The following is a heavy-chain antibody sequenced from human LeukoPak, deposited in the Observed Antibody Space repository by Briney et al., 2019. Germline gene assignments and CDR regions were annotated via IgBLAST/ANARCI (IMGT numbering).Heavy chain of an antibody. CDR3: ARSYGSGSYYNPGDV. CDR2: ISAYNGNT. CDR1: GYTFTSYG. J-gene: IGHJ6*04. Sequence: ASVKVSCKASGYTFTSYGISWVRQAPGQGLEWMGWISAYNGNTNYAQKLQGRVTMTTDTSTSTACVELRSLRSDDTAVYYCARSYGSGSYYNPGDVWGKGTTVTVSS. V-gene: IGHV1-18*01. D-gene: IGHD3-10*01.